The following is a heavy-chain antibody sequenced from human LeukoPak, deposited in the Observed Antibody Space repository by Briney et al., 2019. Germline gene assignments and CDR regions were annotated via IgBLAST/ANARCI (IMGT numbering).Heavy chain of an antibody. Sequence: GGSLRLSCAVPGFTASNNYMSWVRQASGKGLEWVGHIRSKPNNYATAYAASVKGRFTISRDESKNTAYLQMNSLKTEDTAVYYCTRHVFGQLWPFDYWGQGTLVAVSS. J-gene: IGHJ4*02. D-gene: IGHD3-10*01. V-gene: IGHV3-73*01. CDR3: TRHVFGQLWPFDY. CDR1: GFTASNNY. CDR2: IRSKPNNYAT.